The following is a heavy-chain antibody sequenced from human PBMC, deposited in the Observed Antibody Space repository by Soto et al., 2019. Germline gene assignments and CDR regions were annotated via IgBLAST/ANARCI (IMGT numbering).Heavy chain of an antibody. J-gene: IGHJ4*02. CDR2: IIPIFGTA. D-gene: IGHD5-12*01. CDR3: ARESSGGGFFDY. CDR1: GGTFSSYA. Sequence: SVEVSCKASGGTFSSYAISWVRQAPGQGLEWMGGIIPIFGTANYAQKFQGRVTITADKSTSTAYMELSSLRSEDTAVYYCARESSGGGFFDYWGQGTLVTVSS. V-gene: IGHV1-69*06.